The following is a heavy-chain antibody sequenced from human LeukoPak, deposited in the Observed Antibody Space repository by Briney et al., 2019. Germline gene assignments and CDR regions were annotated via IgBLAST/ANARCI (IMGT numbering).Heavy chain of an antibody. CDR3: ARSSMYDSSGYPQP. Sequence: GGSLRLSCAASGFTFSSYSMNWVRQAPGKGLEWVSYISSSSSSTIYYADSVKGRFTISRDNAKNSLYLQMNSLRAEDTAVYYCARSSMYDSSGYPQPWGQGTLVTVSS. CDR2: ISSSSSSTI. CDR1: GFTFSSYS. D-gene: IGHD3-22*01. J-gene: IGHJ5*02. V-gene: IGHV3-48*01.